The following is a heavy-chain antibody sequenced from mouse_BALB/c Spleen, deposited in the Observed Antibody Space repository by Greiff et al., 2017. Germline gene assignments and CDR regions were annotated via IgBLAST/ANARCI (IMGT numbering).Heavy chain of an antibody. Sequence: EVQLVESGGGLVQPGGSMKLSCVASGFTFSNYWMNWVRQSPEKGLEWVAEIRLKSNNYATHYAESVKGRFTISRDDSKSSVYLQMNNLRAEDTGIYYCTPYGNYAYWGQGTLVTVSA. D-gene: IGHD2-10*02. CDR2: IRLKSNNYAT. CDR1: GFTFSNYW. J-gene: IGHJ3*01. CDR3: TPYGNYAY. V-gene: IGHV6-6*02.